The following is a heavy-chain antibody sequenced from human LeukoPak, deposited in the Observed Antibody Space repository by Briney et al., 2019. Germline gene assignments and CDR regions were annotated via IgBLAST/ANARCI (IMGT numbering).Heavy chain of an antibody. Sequence: ASVKVSCKASGYTFTSYDINWVRQATGQRLEWMGWINAGNGSTKYSQKFQGRVTITRDTSASTAYMELSSLRSEDTAVYYCARVRRYANSAGLYDYWGQGTLVTVSS. CDR2: INAGNGST. CDR1: GYTFTSYD. D-gene: IGHD3-16*01. J-gene: IGHJ4*02. V-gene: IGHV1-3*01. CDR3: ARVRRYANSAGLYDY.